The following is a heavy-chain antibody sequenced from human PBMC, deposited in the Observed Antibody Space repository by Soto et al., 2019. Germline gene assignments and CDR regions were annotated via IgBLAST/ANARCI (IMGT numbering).Heavy chain of an antibody. CDR1: GYTFTSYA. D-gene: IGHD2-2*01. CDR3: ARGWYCSSTSCRPPFDY. V-gene: IGHV1-3*01. Sequence: ASVKVSCKASGYTFTSYAMHWVRQAPGQRLEWMGWINAGNGNTKYSQKFQGRVTITRDTSESTAYMELSSLRSEDTAVYYCARGWYCSSTSCRPPFDYWGQGTLVTVSS. CDR2: INAGNGNT. J-gene: IGHJ4*02.